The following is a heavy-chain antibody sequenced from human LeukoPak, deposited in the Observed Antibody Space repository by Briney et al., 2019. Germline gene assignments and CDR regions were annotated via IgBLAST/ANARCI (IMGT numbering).Heavy chain of an antibody. CDR1: GGSISSYY. CDR2: IYYSGST. J-gene: IGHJ3*02. CDR3: ARGVGNSATFDI. Sequence: SETLSLTCTVSGGSISSYYWSWIRQPPGKGLEWIGYIYYSGSTNYNPSLKSRVTISADTSKNQFSLKLSSVTAADTAVYYCARGVGNSATFDIWGQGTMVTVSS. V-gene: IGHV4-59*01. D-gene: IGHD4-23*01.